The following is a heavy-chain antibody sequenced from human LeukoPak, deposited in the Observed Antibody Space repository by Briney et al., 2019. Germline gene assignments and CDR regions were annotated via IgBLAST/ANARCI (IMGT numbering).Heavy chain of an antibody. Sequence: PGGSLRLSCEASGFIFNKAWMSWVRQAPGKGLEWVSVIYSGSSTYYAESVKGRFTISRNTSKNTLYLQMNSLRADDTAVYYCARDRSSGWYVYDYWGQGTLVTVSS. CDR2: IYSGSST. CDR1: GFIFNKAW. D-gene: IGHD6-19*01. J-gene: IGHJ4*02. V-gene: IGHV3-53*01. CDR3: ARDRSSGWYVYDY.